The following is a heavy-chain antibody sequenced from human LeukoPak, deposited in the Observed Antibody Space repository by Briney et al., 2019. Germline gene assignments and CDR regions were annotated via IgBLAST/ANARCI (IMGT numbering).Heavy chain of an antibody. CDR1: RDSMHLSTYY. J-gene: IGHJ4*02. CDR2: IYHSGSA. D-gene: IGHD3-3*02. V-gene: IGHV4-39*01. Sequence: SETLSLTCTVSRDSMHLSTYYWRWIRQPPGMGLEWIGLIYHSGSAYYNPSLESRVAISVDTSKNQFSLKLSSVTAADTAVYYLPRHSSDFHFWSGYPYYFDYWGQGTLVTVSS. CDR3: PRHSSDFHFWSGYPYYFDY.